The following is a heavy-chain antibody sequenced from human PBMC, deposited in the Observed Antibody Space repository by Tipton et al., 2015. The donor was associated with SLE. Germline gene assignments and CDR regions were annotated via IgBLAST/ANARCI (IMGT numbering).Heavy chain of an antibody. D-gene: IGHD3-10*01. Sequence: SLRLSCAASGFTFSNYGVSWVRQAPEKGLEWVSRIKSKTDGGTIDYAAPVKGRFTISRDDSGNTLYLQMNSLKTEDTAVYYCSTNPTSGFWGQGTLVTVSS. J-gene: IGHJ4*02. V-gene: IGHV3-15*01. CDR2: IKSKTDGGTI. CDR3: STNPTSGF. CDR1: GFTFSNYG.